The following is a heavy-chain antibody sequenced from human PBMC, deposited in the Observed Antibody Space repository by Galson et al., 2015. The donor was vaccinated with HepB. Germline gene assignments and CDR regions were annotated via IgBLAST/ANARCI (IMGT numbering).Heavy chain of an antibody. CDR2: ISGYHDMT. Sequence: SLRLACAASGFTFSNSAMSWVRQSPGKGLEWVSGISGYHDMTYYADSVKGRFTISRENSKNTLYLQMNSLRVEDTAIYYCAKQYGSSLGSMNYWGQGSLVTVSS. CDR3: AKQYGSSLGSMNY. V-gene: IGHV3-23*01. J-gene: IGHJ4*02. CDR1: GFTFSNSA. D-gene: IGHD6-6*01.